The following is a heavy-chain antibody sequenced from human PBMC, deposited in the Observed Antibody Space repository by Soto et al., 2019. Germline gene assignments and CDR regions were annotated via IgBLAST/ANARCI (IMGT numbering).Heavy chain of an antibody. J-gene: IGHJ6*02. D-gene: IGHD2-15*01. CDR1: GFTFSSYW. Sequence: GGSLRLSCAASGFTFSSYWMHWVRQAPGKGLVWVSRINSDGSSTSYADSVKGRFTISRDNAKNTLYLQMNSRRAEDTAVYYCATVGYCSGGSCYSGYYYYGMDVWGQGTTVTVSS. V-gene: IGHV3-74*01. CDR3: ATVGYCSGGSCYSGYYYYGMDV. CDR2: INSDGSST.